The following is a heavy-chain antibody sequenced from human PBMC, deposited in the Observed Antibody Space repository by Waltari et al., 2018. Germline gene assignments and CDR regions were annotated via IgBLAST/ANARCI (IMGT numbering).Heavy chain of an antibody. CDR2: MNPNSCNT. D-gene: IGHD2-15*01. J-gene: IGHJ6*02. V-gene: IGHV1-8*01. CDR1: GYTFTSYD. CDR3: ARLGVVVAAPRPYGMDV. Sequence: QVQLVQSGAEVKKPGASVKVSCKASGYTFTSYDINWVRQATGQGLEWMGWMNPNSCNTGYAQKFQGRVTITADKSTSTAYMELSSLRSEDTAVYYCARLGVVVAAPRPYGMDVWGQGTTVTVSS.